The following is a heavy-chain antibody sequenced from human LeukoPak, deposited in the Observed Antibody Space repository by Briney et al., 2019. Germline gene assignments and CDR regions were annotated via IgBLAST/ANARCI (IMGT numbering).Heavy chain of an antibody. D-gene: IGHD6-19*01. CDR3: ASDTVAGTG. Sequence: SETLSLTCAVFGGSFSDYYWSWIRQPPGKGLEWIGEINHSGITNYNPSLKSRVTISADTSKNQFSLKLSSVTATDTSVYYCASDTVAGTGWGQGTLVTVSS. V-gene: IGHV4-34*01. J-gene: IGHJ4*02. CDR2: INHSGIT. CDR1: GGSFSDYY.